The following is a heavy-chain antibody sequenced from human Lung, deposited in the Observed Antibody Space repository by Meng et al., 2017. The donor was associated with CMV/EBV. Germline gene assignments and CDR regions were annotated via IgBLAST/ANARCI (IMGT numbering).Heavy chain of an antibody. V-gene: IGHV1-2*02. CDR1: GYTFTGFY. CDR3: ARESGEDAFDI. D-gene: IGHD7-27*01. CDR2: INPNSGGT. J-gene: IGHJ3*02. Sequence: ASVXVSCKTSGYTFTGFYIHWVRQAPGQGFEWMGWINPNSGGTEYAQKFQGRVTMTRDTSISTAYMELSRLRSDDTAVYYCARESGEDAFDIWGQGTRVTVSS.